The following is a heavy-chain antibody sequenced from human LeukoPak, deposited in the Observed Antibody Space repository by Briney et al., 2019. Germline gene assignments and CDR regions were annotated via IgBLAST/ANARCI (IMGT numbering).Heavy chain of an antibody. CDR2: ISNDGSRK. J-gene: IGHJ4*02. CDR1: GFTFSRHG. CDR3: ARYRAWNYFDY. V-gene: IGHV3-30*03. Sequence: GRSLRLFCAPSGFTFSRHGMHWVRQAPGKGLEWVAIISNDGSRKYYAHSVEGRFTISRDNSKNTLYLQMDSLRAEDTAVYYCARYRAWNYFDYWGQGSLVTVSS. D-gene: IGHD1-26*01.